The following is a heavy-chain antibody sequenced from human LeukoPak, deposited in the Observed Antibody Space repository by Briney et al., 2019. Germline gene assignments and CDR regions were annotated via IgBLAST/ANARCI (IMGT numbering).Heavy chain of an antibody. J-gene: IGHJ4*02. D-gene: IGHD1-26*01. CDR1: GFSLSTSGVG. V-gene: IGHV2-5*02. Sequence: SGPTLVNPTQTLTLTCTFSGFSLSTSGVGVGWIRQSPGKALEWLALIYWDDDKRYSPSLKSRLTITKDTSKNQVVLTMTNMDPVDTATYYCAHFRFPIVGATMGEFDYWGQGTLVTVSS. CDR3: AHFRFPIVGATMGEFDY. CDR2: IYWDDDK.